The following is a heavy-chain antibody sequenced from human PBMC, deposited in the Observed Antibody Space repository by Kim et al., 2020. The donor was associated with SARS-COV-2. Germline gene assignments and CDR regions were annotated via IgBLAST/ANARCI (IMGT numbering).Heavy chain of an antibody. J-gene: IGHJ4*02. CDR3: ARDRYCSSTSCRPDGYFDY. V-gene: IGHV3-48*02. Sequence: GGSLRLSCAASGFTFSSYSMNWVRQAPGKGLEWVSYISSSSSTIYYADSVKGRFTISRDNAKNSLYLQMNSLRDEDTAVYYCARDRYCSSTSCRPDGYFDYWGQGTLVTVSS. CDR2: ISSSSSTI. D-gene: IGHD2-2*01. CDR1: GFTFSSYS.